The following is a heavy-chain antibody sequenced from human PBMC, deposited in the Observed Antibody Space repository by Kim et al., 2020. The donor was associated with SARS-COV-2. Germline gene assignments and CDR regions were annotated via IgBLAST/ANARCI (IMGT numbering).Heavy chain of an antibody. CDR3: AKDRSWELLSEPR. Sequence: YADSVKGRFTISRDNSKNTLYLQMNSLRAEDTAVYYCAKDRSWELLSEPRWGQGTLVTVSS. V-gene: IGHV3-23*01. J-gene: IGHJ4*02. D-gene: IGHD1-26*01.